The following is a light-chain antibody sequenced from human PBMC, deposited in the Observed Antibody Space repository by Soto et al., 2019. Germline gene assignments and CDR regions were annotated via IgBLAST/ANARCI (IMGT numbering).Light chain of an antibody. CDR1: QYIGTF. J-gene: IGKJ1*01. Sequence: DIQMTQSPSSLSAFVGDRVTISCRASQYIGTFLNWYHQEPGKAPKVLISRASRLESGVPSRFSGRGSGTDFTLPIISLQPDDFGVYFCQQSYSAPPWTFGQGTKVEIK. CDR2: RAS. CDR3: QQSYSAPPWT. V-gene: IGKV1-39*01.